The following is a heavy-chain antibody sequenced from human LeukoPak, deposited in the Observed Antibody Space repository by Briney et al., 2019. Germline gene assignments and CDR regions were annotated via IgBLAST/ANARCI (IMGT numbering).Heavy chain of an antibody. CDR3: ARADVTYYDFWSGYSY. D-gene: IGHD3-3*01. J-gene: IGHJ4*02. CDR2: IIPIFGTA. CDR1: GGTFSSYA. V-gene: IGHV1-69*13. Sequence: SVKVSCKASGGTFSSYAISWVRQAPGQGLEWMGGIIPIFGTANYAQKFQGRVTITADESTSTAYMGLSSLRSEDTAVYYCARADVTYYDFWSGYSYWGQGTLVTVSS.